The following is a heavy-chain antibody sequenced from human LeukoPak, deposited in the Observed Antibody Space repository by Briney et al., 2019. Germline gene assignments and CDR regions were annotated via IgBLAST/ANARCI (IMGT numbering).Heavy chain of an antibody. J-gene: IGHJ3*02. CDR3: ARVAHHDSSDYYKDAFDI. D-gene: IGHD3-22*01. CDR2: ISAYTGNT. CDR1: RYTFTSYG. V-gene: IGHV1-18*01. Sequence: ASVKVSCKASRYTFTSYGITWVRQAPGQGLEWMGWISAYTGNTNYAQKLQGRVTMTTDTSTSTAYMELRSLRSDDTAVYYCARVAHHDSSDYYKDAFDIWGQGTMVTVSS.